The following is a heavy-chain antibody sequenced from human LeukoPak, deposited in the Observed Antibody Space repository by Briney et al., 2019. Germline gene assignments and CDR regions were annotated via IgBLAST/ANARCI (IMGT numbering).Heavy chain of an antibody. J-gene: IGHJ5*02. V-gene: IGHV4-34*01. CDR2: INHSGST. CDR1: GGSFSGYY. D-gene: IGHD3-22*01. Sequence: PSETLSLTCAVYGGSFSGYYWSWIRQPPGKGLEWIGEINHSGSTNYNPSLKSRVTISVDTSKNQFSLKLSSVTAADTAVYYCARANYYDSSGPADWFDPWGQGTLVTVSS. CDR3: ARANYYDSSGPADWFDP.